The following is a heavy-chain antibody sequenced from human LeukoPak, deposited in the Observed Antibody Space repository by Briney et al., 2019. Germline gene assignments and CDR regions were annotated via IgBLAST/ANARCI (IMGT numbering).Heavy chain of an antibody. D-gene: IGHD2-2*01. J-gene: IGHJ4*02. CDR2: ISSSSIYI. V-gene: IGHV3-21*04. CDR3: AHGSMYQLDY. CDR1: GFTFSSYS. Sequence: GGSLRLSCAASGFTFSSYSMNWVRQAPGKGLEWVSSISSSSIYIYYADSVKGRFTISRDNAKNTLYLQMNSLRAEDTAVYYCAHGSMYQLDYWGQGTLVTVSS.